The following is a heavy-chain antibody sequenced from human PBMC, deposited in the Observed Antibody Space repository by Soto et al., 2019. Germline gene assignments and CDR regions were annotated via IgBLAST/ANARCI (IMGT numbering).Heavy chain of an antibody. CDR1: GFTFSDSY. V-gene: IGHV3-11*01. CDR2: ISTGGSTI. CDR3: AKNRGFYDSSGLEY. Sequence: PGGSLRLSCAASGFTFSDSYMSWIRQAPGKGLEWVSYISTGGSTIQYADSVKGRFTVSRDNAKNSQYLQMNSLRDEDTAVYYCAKNRGFYDSSGLEYWGQGTLVTVSS. J-gene: IGHJ4*02. D-gene: IGHD3-22*01.